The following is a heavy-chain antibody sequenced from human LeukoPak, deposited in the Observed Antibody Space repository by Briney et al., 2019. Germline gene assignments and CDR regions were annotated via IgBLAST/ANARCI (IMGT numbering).Heavy chain of an antibody. CDR2: IWYDGSNK. D-gene: IGHD3-10*01. CDR1: GFTFSGYG. Sequence: GRSLRLSCAASGFTFSGYGMHWVRQAPGKGLEWVAVIWYDGSNKYYADSVKGRFTISRDNSKNTLYLQMNSLRAEDTAVYYCARDRNYYGSGSYRGWFDPWGQGTLVTVSS. CDR3: ARDRNYYGSGSYRGWFDP. J-gene: IGHJ5*02. V-gene: IGHV3-33*01.